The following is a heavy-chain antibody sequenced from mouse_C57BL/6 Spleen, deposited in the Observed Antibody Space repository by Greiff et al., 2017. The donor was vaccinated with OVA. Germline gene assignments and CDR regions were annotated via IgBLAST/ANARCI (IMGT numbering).Heavy chain of an antibody. CDR2: INPNNGGT. J-gene: IGHJ4*01. Sequence: EVQLQQSGPELVKPGASVKISCKASGYTFTDYYMNWVKQSHGKSLEWIGDINPNNGGTSYNQKFKGKATLTVDKSSSTAYMELRSLTSEESAVYYCARSWLRRAMDYWGQGTSVTVSS. CDR1: GYTFTDYY. D-gene: IGHD2-2*01. V-gene: IGHV1-26*01. CDR3: ARSWLRRAMDY.